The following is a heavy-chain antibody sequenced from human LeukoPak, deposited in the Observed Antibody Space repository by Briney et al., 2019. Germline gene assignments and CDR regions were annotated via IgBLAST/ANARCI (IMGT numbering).Heavy chain of an antibody. V-gene: IGHV1-69*05. D-gene: IGHD2-8*01. CDR2: IIPIFGTA. J-gene: IGHJ6*03. CDR3: ARDGWNGYYYMDV. Sequence: SVKVSCKASGYTFTSYGISWVRQAPGQGLEWMGGIIPIFGTANYAQKFQGRVTITTAESTSTAYMELSSLRSEDTAVYYCARDGWNGYYYMDVWGKGTTVTVSS. CDR1: GYTFTSYG.